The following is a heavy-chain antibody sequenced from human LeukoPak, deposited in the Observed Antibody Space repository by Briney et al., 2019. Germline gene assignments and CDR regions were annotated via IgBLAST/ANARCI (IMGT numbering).Heavy chain of an antibody. D-gene: IGHD3-16*01. CDR3: AREAGEFHY. J-gene: IGHJ4*02. V-gene: IGHV1-69*04. CDR2: IIPILGIA. Sequence: SVKVSCKASGGTFSSYTLSWVRQAPGQGLEWMGRIIPILGIANYAQKFQGRVTITADKSTSTGYMELSSLRSEDTAVYYCAREAGEFHYWGQGTLSPSPQ. CDR1: GGTFSSYT.